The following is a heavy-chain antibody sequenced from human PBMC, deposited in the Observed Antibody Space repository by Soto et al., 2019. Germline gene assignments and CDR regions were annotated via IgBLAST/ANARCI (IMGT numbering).Heavy chain of an antibody. V-gene: IGHV3-74*01. CDR3: VRDHHDYDFWSGNPRGYFDL. Sequence: AGGSLRLSCAASGFALSNFWMHWVRQVPGKGLVWVSRINDDGSRTKYADSVEGRLTISRDTAKNTLYLQMDSLRVEDTAVYYCVRDHHDYDFWSGNPRGYFDLWGRGTLVTVSS. D-gene: IGHD3-3*01. J-gene: IGHJ2*01. CDR1: GFALSNFW. CDR2: INDDGSRT.